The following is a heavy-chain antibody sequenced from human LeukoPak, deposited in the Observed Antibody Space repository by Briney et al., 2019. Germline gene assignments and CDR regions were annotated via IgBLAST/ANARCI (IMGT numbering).Heavy chain of an antibody. D-gene: IGHD1-1*01. Sequence: GGSLRLSCAASGFTFSSYSMNWVRQAPGKGLEWVSSISSSSYIYYADSVKGRFTISRDNAKNSLYLQMNSLRAEDTAVYYCARDVNLDLDAFDIWGQGTMVTVSS. CDR3: ARDVNLDLDAFDI. V-gene: IGHV3-21*01. CDR2: ISSSSYI. CDR1: GFTFSSYS. J-gene: IGHJ3*02.